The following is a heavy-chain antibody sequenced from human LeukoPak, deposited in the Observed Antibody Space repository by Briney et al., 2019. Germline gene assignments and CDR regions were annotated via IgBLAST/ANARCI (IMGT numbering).Heavy chain of an antibody. CDR1: GYTFTVYG. D-gene: IGHD2-8*02. J-gene: IGHJ4*02. Sequence: ASVKVSCKASGYTFTVYGINWVRQAPGQGPEWVGWISTLYGNKNFAQKFQGRVTMTSDTSTSTAYLVLARLTSDVSAIYYCARARSRASTWYWDDWGQGTLVTVSS. CDR3: ARARSRASTWYWDD. CDR2: ISTLYGNK. V-gene: IGHV1-18*01.